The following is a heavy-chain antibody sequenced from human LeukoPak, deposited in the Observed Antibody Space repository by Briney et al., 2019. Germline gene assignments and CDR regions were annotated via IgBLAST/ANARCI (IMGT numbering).Heavy chain of an antibody. CDR2: IYWDDDK. J-gene: IGHJ4*02. CDR3: AHSRHTAMVEN. D-gene: IGHD2-8*01. CDR1: GFSLSSSGVG. V-gene: IGHV2-5*02. Sequence: GPTLSSTTQTLTLTITFTGFSLSSSGVGVGWIRQPPGKALEWLALIYWDDDKRYSPSLKSSLTITKDTSKNQVVLTMTNMDPVDTGTYYCAHSRHTAMVENWGQGTLVIVSS.